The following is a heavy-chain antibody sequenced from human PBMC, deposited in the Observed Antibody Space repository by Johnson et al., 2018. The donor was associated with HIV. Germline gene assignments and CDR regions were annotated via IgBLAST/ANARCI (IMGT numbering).Heavy chain of an antibody. CDR3: ARASKVLSSGWSRGAFDI. CDR1: GFTFGHFA. D-gene: IGHD6-19*01. J-gene: IGHJ3*02. Sequence: VQLVESGGGVVQPGRSLRLSCAASGFTFGHFAIHWVRQPPGKGLEWVSGMSWNSGSVGYADSVKGRFTISRENAKNSLYLQMNSLRAGDTAVYYCARASKVLSSGWSRGAFDIWGQGTMVTVSS. V-gene: IGHV3-9*01. CDR2: MSWNSGSV.